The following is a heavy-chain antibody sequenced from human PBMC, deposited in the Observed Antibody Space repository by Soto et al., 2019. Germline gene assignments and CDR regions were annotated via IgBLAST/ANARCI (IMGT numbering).Heavy chain of an antibody. J-gene: IGHJ4*02. CDR3: AKDKYSGVTTEDDFDY. V-gene: IGHV3-9*01. CDR1: GFTFNDYA. Sequence: EVQLVESGGGLVQPGRSLRLSCTASGFTFNDYAMHWVRQAPGKGLEWVSAISWNGGSIDYADSVKGRFTISRDNAKNSLYMQMNSLRAEDTAFYYCAKDKYSGVTTEDDFDYWGQGTMVTVSS. CDR2: ISWNGGSI. D-gene: IGHD4-17*01.